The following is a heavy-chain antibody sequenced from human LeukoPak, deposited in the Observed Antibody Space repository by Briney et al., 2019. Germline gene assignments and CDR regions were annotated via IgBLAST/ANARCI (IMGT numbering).Heavy chain of an antibody. J-gene: IGHJ6*03. CDR1: GYTLTELS. V-gene: IGHV1-24*01. CDR3: ARVGGYSSSWYRDYYYYYMDV. CDR2: FDPEDGET. Sequence: GASVKVSCKVSGYTLTELSMHWVRQAPGKGLEWMGGFDPEDGETIYAQKFQGRVTMTEDTSTDTAYMELSSLRSEDTAVYYCARVGGYSSSWYRDYYYYYMDVWGEGTTVTVSS. D-gene: IGHD6-13*01.